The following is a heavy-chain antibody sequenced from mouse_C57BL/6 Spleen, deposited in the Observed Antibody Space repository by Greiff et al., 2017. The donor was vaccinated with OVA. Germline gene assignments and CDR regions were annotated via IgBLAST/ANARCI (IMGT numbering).Heavy chain of an antibody. CDR1: GYSITSGYY. Sequence: EVKLQESGPGLVKPSQSLSLTCSVTGYSITSGYYWNWIRQFPGNKLEWMGYIRYDGSNNYNPSLKNRISITRDTSKNQFFLKLNSVTTEDTATYDCARDEGLRRGAWFAYWGQGTLVTVSA. D-gene: IGHD2-4*01. CDR2: IRYDGSN. CDR3: ARDEGLRRGAWFAY. V-gene: IGHV3-6*01. J-gene: IGHJ3*01.